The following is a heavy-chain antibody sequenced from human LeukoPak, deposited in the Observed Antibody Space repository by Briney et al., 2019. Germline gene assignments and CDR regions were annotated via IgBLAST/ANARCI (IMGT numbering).Heavy chain of an antibody. CDR3: ARADPRGYYDSSGYYYAY. V-gene: IGHV4-34*01. CDR1: GGSFSGYY. CDR2: INHSGST. Sequence: SETLSLTCAVYGGSFSGYYWSWIRQPPGKGLEWIGEINHSGSTNYNPSLKSRVTISVDTSKNQFSLKLSSVTAADTAVYYCARADPRGYYDSSGYYYAYWGQGTLVTVSS. D-gene: IGHD3-22*01. J-gene: IGHJ4*02.